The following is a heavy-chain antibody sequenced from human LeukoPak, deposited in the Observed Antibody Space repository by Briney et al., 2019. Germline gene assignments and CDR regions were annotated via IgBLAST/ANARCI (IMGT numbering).Heavy chain of an antibody. V-gene: IGHV4-61*08. D-gene: IGHD1-1*01. Sequence: SETLSLTCTVSGGSISSGGYYWSWIRQHPGMGLEWIGYIYYSGSTNYNPSLKSRVTISVDTSKNQFSLKLSSVTAADTAVYYCARHTTTPDSYLAYWGQGTLVTVSS. J-gene: IGHJ4*02. CDR2: IYYSGST. CDR3: ARHTTTPDSYLAY. CDR1: GGSISSGGYY.